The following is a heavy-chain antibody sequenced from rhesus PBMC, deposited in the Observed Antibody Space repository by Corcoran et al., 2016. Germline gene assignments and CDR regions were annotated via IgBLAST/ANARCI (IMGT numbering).Heavy chain of an antibody. V-gene: IGHV3S5*01. Sequence: EVQLVESGGGLVQPGGSLRLSCAASGLTFSSYGMSWGGKAPGKGLEWVSYIRNGGGSTYYADSVKGRFTISRDNSKNTLSLQMNSLRAEDTAVYYCAKSSYYYYFDYWGQGVLVTVSS. D-gene: IGHD3-22*01. J-gene: IGHJ4*01. CDR3: AKSSYYYYFDY. CDR2: IRNGGGST. CDR1: GLTFSSYG.